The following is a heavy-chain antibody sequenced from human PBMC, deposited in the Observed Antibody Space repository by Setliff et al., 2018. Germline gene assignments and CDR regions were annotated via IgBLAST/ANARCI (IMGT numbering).Heavy chain of an antibody. CDR3: ARGPLDFVVVPAAAKFDS. V-gene: IGHV1-18*01. J-gene: IGHJ4*02. CDR2: ISA. Sequence: ASVKVSCKASGYTFTNYGINWVRQAPGQGLEWMGWISAYAQKFQGRVTVTADTPTSTAYMELRSLTSDDTAVYYCARGPLDFVVVPAAAKFDSWGQGTLVTVSS. D-gene: IGHD2-2*01. CDR1: GYTFTNYG.